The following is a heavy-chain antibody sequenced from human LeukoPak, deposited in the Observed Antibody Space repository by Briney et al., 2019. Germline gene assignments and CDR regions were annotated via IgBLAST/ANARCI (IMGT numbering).Heavy chain of an antibody. CDR2: IIPIFGTA. CDR1: GGTFSSYA. CDR3: ARVVGATDAFDI. J-gene: IGHJ3*02. Sequence: SVKVSCKASGGTFSSYAISWVRQAPGQGLEWMGGIIPIFGTANYAQKFQGRVTITTDESTSTAYMELSSLRSEDTAVYYCARVVGATDAFDIWGQGTMVTVSS. D-gene: IGHD1-26*01. V-gene: IGHV1-69*05.